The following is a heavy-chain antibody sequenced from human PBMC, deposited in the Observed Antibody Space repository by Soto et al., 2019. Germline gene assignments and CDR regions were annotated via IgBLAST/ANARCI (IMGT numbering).Heavy chain of an antibody. CDR2: ISGSGGST. J-gene: IGHJ4*02. D-gene: IGHD5-12*01. CDR3: AKTPSYHSGYDANFDY. V-gene: IGHV3-23*01. CDR1: GFTFSSYA. Sequence: GGSLRLSCAASGFTFSSYAMSWVRQAPGKGLEWVSAISGSGGSTYYADSVKGRFTISRDNSKNTLYLQMNSLRAEDTAVYYCAKTPSYHSGYDANFDYWGQGTLVTSPQ.